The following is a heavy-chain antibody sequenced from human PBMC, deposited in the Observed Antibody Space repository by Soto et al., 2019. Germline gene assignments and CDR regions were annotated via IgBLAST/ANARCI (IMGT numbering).Heavy chain of an antibody. CDR1: GGTFSSYA. D-gene: IGHD1-7*01. CDR3: ARVMGRGNWNYIPLLDY. J-gene: IGHJ4*02. Sequence: QVQLVQSGAEVKKPGSSVKVSCTASGGTFSSYAISWVRQAPGQGLEWMGGIIPIFGTANYAQKFQGRVTITADESTSTAYMELSSLRSEDTAVYYCARVMGRGNWNYIPLLDYWGQGTLVTVSS. CDR2: IIPIFGTA. V-gene: IGHV1-69*01.